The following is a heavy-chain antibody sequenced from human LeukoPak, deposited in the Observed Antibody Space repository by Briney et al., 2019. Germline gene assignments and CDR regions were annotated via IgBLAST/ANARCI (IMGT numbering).Heavy chain of an antibody. CDR3: AKVPDYDFWSGYYSH. J-gene: IGHJ4*02. D-gene: IGHD3-3*01. V-gene: IGHV3-23*01. Sequence: GGSLRLSCAASGFTFSSYAMSWVRQAPGKGLEWVSAISGSGGSTYYADSVKGRFTISRDNSKNTLYQQMNSLRAEDTAVYYCAKVPDYDFWSGYYSHWGQGTLVTVSS. CDR1: GFTFSSYA. CDR2: ISGSGGST.